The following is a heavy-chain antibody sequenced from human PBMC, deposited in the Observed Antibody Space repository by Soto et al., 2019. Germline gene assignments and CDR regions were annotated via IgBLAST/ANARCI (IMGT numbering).Heavy chain of an antibody. CDR3: ARDLPSCSSTRCYGFYDYYYYMDV. Sequence: KKIGASVKVSCKASGGTFSSYTISWVRQAPGQGLEWMGRIIPILVIANFAQKFQGSVTIPADKSTSTAYMELSSLRSEDTAVYYCARDLPSCSSTRCYGFYDYYYYMDVWGKGTTVTVSS. D-gene: IGHD2-2*01. CDR1: GGTFSSYT. J-gene: IGHJ6*03. CDR2: IIPILVIA. V-gene: IGHV1-69*04.